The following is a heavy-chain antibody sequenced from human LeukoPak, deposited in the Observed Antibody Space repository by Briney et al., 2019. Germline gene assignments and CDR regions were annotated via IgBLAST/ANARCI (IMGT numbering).Heavy chain of an antibody. CDR3: ARGRGGSPTTNFDY. CDR2: MNPNSGNT. D-gene: IGHD3-16*01. CDR1: GYTFTSYD. Sequence: ASVKVSCKASGYTFTSYDINWVRQATGQGLEWMGWMNPNSGNTGYAQKFQGRVTMTRNTSISTAYMELSSLRSEDTAVYYCARGRGGSPTTNFDYWGQGALVTVSS. V-gene: IGHV1-8*01. J-gene: IGHJ4*02.